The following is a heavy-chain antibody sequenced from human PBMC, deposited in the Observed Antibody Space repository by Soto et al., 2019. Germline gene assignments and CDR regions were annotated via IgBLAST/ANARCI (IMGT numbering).Heavy chain of an antibody. CDR1: GYSFTSYW. D-gene: IGHD3-3*01. V-gene: IGHV5-51*01. J-gene: IGHJ6*02. Sequence: GESLKISCKGSGYSFTSYWIGWVRQMPGKGLEWMGIIYPGDSDTRYSPSFQGQVTISADKSISTAYLQWSSLKASDTAMYYCATYLGPITIFGVVKTHIPEPYGMDVWGQGTTVTVSS. CDR3: ATYLGPITIFGVVKTHIPEPYGMDV. CDR2: IYPGDSDT.